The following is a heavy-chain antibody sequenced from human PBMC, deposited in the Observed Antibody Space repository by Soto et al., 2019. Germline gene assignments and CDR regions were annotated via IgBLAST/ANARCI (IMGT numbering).Heavy chain of an antibody. D-gene: IGHD1-26*01. Sequence: EVQLVESGGGLIQPGGSLRLSCAASGFTVSSNYMSWVRQAPGKGLEWVSVIYSGGSTYYADSVKGRFTISRDKSKNTVNLQLNPLIAVDATLYYCARSYFESVGGFDYWGQGTLATVSS. J-gene: IGHJ4*02. CDR1: GFTVSSNY. CDR2: IYSGGST. CDR3: ARSYFESVGGFDY. V-gene: IGHV3-53*01.